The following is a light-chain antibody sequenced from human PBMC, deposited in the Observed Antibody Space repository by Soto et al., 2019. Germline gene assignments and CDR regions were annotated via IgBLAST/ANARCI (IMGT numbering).Light chain of an antibody. Sequence: DIVMTQSPDSLAVSLGERATINCKSSQSVLYSSNNRDSLAWYQQKPGLPPKLLIYWASIRASGVPDRFSGGGSGTDFTLTISILQAEDVAVYYCQQYYSSMYTFGQWTKLEIK. CDR1: QSVLYSSNNRDS. J-gene: IGKJ2*01. CDR3: QQYYSSMYT. V-gene: IGKV4-1*01. CDR2: WAS.